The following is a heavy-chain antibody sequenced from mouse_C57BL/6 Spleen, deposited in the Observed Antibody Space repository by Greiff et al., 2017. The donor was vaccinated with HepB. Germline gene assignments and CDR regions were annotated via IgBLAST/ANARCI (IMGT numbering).Heavy chain of an antibody. J-gene: IGHJ1*03. Sequence: EVKVEESGGGLVQPGGSLSLSCAASGFTFTDYYMSWVRQPPGKALEWLGFIRNKANGYTTEYSASVKGRFTISRDNSQSILYLQMNALRAEDSATYYCARLYSNYFYWYFDVWGTGTTVTVSS. D-gene: IGHD2-5*01. V-gene: IGHV7-3*01. CDR1: GFTFTDYY. CDR2: IRNKANGYTT. CDR3: ARLYSNYFYWYFDV.